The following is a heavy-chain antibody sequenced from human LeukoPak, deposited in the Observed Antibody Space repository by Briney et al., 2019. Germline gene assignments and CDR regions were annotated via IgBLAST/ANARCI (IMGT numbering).Heavy chain of an antibody. D-gene: IGHD3-3*01. Sequence: GGSLRLSCAASGFTFDDYGMSWVRQAPGKGLEWVSGINWNGGSTGYADSVNGRFTISRDNAKNPLYLQMNSLRAEDTALYYCARTQADFWSGYFSGRFDPWGQGTLVTVSS. V-gene: IGHV3-20*04. CDR1: GFTFDDYG. J-gene: IGHJ5*02. CDR2: INWNGGST. CDR3: ARTQADFWSGYFSGRFDP.